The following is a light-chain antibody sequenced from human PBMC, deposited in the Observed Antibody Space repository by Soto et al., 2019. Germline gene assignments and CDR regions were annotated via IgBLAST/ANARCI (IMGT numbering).Light chain of an antibody. J-gene: IGKJ1*01. CDR3: QQYNGYSAT. CDR1: QMIYTW. Sequence: DIQMTQSPSTLSASVGDRVAITCRASQMIYTWLAWYQQKPGKAPKLLIYEASSLDVGVSSRFSVSGSGTEFTLTISSLQPDDFATYYCQQYNGYSATFGQGTKVDIK. V-gene: IGKV1-5*03. CDR2: EAS.